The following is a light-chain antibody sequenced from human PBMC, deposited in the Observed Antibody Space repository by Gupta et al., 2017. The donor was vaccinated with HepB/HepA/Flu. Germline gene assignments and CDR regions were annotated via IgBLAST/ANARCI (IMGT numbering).Light chain of an antibody. J-gene: IGKJ4*01. Sequence: EVVLSQSPATLALSPGESATLSCRASQSVNTYLAWYQQKPGQPPRLLIYDASNRATGIPARFSGSGSGTDFTLTISSLGPEDFAVYYCQQRSNWPPLTFGGGTKVDIK. CDR2: DAS. V-gene: IGKV3-11*01. CDR1: QSVNTY. CDR3: QQRSNWPPLT.